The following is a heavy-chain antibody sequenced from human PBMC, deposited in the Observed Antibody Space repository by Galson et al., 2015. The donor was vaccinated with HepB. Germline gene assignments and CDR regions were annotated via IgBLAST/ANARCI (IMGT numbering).Heavy chain of an antibody. CDR3: ARGKARIAAAGTSPYYFDY. J-gene: IGHJ4*02. D-gene: IGHD6-13*01. CDR1: GYTFTSYA. V-gene: IGHV1-3*01. CDR2: INAGNGNT. Sequence: CKASGYTFTSYAMHWVRQAPGQRLEWMGWINAGNGNTKYSQKFQGRVTITRDTSASAAYMELSSLRSEDTAVYYCARGKARIAAAGTSPYYFDYWGQGTLVTVSS.